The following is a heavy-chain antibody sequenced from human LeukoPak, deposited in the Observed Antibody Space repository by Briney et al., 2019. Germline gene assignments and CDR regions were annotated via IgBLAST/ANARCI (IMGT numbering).Heavy chain of an antibody. CDR1: GFSFRDYD. CDR2: LIYDGSNK. V-gene: IGHV3-33*05. J-gene: IGHJ4*02. D-gene: IGHD2-15*01. CDR3: AKDGGPMSPFDY. Sequence: GGSLRLSCAASGFSFRDYDMHWVRQAPGKGLGWVAALIYDGSNKYYADSVKGRFTISRDNSKNTLYLQMNSLRAEDTAVYYCAKDGGPMSPFDYWGQGTLVTVSS.